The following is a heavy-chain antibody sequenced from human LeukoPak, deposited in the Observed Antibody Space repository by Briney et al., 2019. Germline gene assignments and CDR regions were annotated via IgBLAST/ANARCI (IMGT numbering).Heavy chain of an antibody. CDR1: GGSISSSTYY. V-gene: IGHV4-39*07. CDR3: ARANGYGLLDC. J-gene: IGHJ4*02. Sequence: SETLSLTCTVSGGSISSSTYYGGWIRQPPGKGLGWIGSIFYSGNTYYNPSLKSRVTISIDTSKNQFSLKLSSVTAADTAVYYCARANGYGLLDCWGQGTLVTVSS. CDR2: IFYSGNT. D-gene: IGHD5-18*01.